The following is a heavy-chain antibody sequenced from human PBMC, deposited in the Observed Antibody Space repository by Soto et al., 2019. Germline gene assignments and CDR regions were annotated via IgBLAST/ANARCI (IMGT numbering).Heavy chain of an antibody. Sequence: QVQLQESGPGLVKPSQTLFLTSTVSGGSISSGGYYWSWIRQHPGKGLEWIGYIYYSGSTYYNPSLKSRVTISVDTSKNQFSLKLSSVTAADTAVYYCAREGGGNWNDEGFDFWGQGTLVTVSS. CDR2: IYYSGST. CDR3: AREGGGNWNDEGFDF. J-gene: IGHJ4*02. CDR1: GGSISSGGYY. V-gene: IGHV4-31*03. D-gene: IGHD1-20*01.